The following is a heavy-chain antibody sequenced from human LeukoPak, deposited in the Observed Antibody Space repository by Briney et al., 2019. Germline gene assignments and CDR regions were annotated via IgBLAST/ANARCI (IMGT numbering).Heavy chain of an antibody. CDR3: ARAEAYYDILTGSHPFDY. Sequence: ASVKVSCKASGYTFTGYYMHWVRQAPGQGLEWMGWINPNSGGTNYAQKFQGRVTMTRDTSISTAYMELSRLRSDDTAVYYCARAEAYYDILTGSHPFDYWGQGTLVTVSS. D-gene: IGHD3-9*01. CDR1: GYTFTGYY. V-gene: IGHV1-2*02. J-gene: IGHJ4*02. CDR2: INPNSGGT.